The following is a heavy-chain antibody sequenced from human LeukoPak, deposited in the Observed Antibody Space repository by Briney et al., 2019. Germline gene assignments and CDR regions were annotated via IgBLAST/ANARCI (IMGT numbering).Heavy chain of an antibody. CDR3: ASSPGRVHYYMDV. CDR2: ISSSGSTI. J-gene: IGHJ6*03. V-gene: IGHV3-48*03. CDR1: GFTFSTYE. Sequence: PGGSLRLSCAVSGFTFSTYEMNWVRQAPGKGLEWISYISSSGSTIYYADSVKGRFTISRDNAKNSLYLQMNSLRAEDTAVYYCASSPGRVHYYMDVWGKGTTVTVSS.